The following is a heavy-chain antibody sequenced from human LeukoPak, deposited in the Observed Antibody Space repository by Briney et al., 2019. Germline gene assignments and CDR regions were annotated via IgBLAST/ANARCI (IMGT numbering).Heavy chain of an antibody. CDR1: GGTFSSYA. J-gene: IGHJ6*02. D-gene: IGHD3-3*01. CDR3: AKGGVDVLRFLEWSLDV. Sequence: SVKVSCKASGGTFSSYAISWVRQAPGQGLEWMGGIIPIFGTANYAQKFQGRVTITADESTSTAYMVLSSLRSEDTAVYYCAKGGVDVLRFLEWSLDVWGQGTTVTVSS. V-gene: IGHV1-69*13. CDR2: IIPIFGTA.